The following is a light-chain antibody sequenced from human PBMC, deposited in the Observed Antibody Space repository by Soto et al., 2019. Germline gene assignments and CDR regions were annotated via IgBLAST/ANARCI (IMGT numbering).Light chain of an antibody. Sequence: DIQITQSPSSLSASVGDRVTITCRASQSISSYLKWYQQKPGKAPKLLIYAASSLQSGVPSRFSGSGYETDLTLTSRSLQPEDFSNYYCHQGYSTPPAFGQGTKLVFK. CDR3: HQGYSTPPA. V-gene: IGKV1-39*01. J-gene: IGKJ2*01. CDR1: QSISSY. CDR2: AAS.